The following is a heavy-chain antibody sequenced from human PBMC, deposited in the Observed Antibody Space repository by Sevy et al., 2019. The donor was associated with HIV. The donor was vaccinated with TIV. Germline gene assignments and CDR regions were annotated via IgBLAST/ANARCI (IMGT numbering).Heavy chain of an antibody. J-gene: IGHJ4*03. V-gene: IGHV3-15*01. CDR3: AAGTGTSYFDY. Sequence: GGSLRLSCAASGFTFSEAWMSWVRQAPGKGLEWVGRIKSKTDAATRDFAAPVRGRFSISRDDSANTVYLVMNNLKPEDTGVYYCAAGTGTSYFDYWGQGTLVTVSS. CDR1: GFTFSEAW. D-gene: IGHD1-7*01. CDR2: IKSKTDAATR.